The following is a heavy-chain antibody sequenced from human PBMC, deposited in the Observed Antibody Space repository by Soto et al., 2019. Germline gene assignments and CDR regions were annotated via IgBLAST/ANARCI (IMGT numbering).Heavy chain of an antibody. J-gene: IGHJ6*02. Sequence: GGSLRLSCAASGFTFDDYAMHWVRQAPGKGLEWVSGISWNSGSIGYADSVKGRFTISRDNAKNSLYLQMNSLRAEDTALYYCAKDSSVGIAARQGYYYYGMDVWGQGTTVTVS. D-gene: IGHD6-6*01. CDR1: GFTFDDYA. CDR2: ISWNSGSI. CDR3: AKDSSVGIAARQGYYYYGMDV. V-gene: IGHV3-9*01.